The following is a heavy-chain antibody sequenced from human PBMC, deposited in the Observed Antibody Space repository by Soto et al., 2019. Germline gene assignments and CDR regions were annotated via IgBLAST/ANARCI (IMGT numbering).Heavy chain of an antibody. J-gene: IGHJ2*01. CDR2: VSSTGGYT. Sequence: QMQLVESGGDLVKPGGSLRLSCAASGFNFGDYYMSWVRQAPGKGLEWVSFVSSTGGYTKYSDSVGGRFTVSRDNGKNSLHLQLNSLRVDDTAGYYCARLRVGVNWYFDLWCRGTLVTVSS. D-gene: IGHD1-26*01. CDR1: GFNFGDYY. V-gene: IGHV3-11*06. CDR3: ARLRVGVNWYFDL.